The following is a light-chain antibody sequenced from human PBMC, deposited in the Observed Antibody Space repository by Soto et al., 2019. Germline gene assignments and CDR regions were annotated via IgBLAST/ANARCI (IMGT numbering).Light chain of an antibody. Sequence: VLTESPGTLSFSAGERATLSCRASQSIYSSYLAWYQQKPGQAPTALIYGASSRATGIPDRFSGSGSGTDFTLTISRLEPEDFAVYYCQQYDTSPTFGQGTKVDIK. CDR1: QSIYSSY. V-gene: IGKV3-20*01. CDR3: QQYDTSPT. CDR2: GAS. J-gene: IGKJ1*01.